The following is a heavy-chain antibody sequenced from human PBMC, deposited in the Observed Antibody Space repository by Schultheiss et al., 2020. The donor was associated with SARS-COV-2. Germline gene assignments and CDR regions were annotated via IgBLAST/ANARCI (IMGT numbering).Heavy chain of an antibody. V-gene: IGHV1-69*01. D-gene: IGHD4-11*01. CDR1: GGTFSSYA. CDR2: IIPMFGTA. CDR3: ASNLYSNYYFDN. Sequence: KISCKASGGTFSSYAISWVRQAPGQGLEWMGGIIPMFGTANYAQKFQGRVTVTADESTSTAYMDLSSLRSEDTAVYYCASNLYSNYYFDNWGQGTLVTVSS. J-gene: IGHJ4*02.